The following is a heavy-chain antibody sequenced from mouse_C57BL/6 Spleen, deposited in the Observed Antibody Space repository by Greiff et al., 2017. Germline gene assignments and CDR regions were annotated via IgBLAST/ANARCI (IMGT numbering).Heavy chain of an antibody. D-gene: IGHD1-1*01. CDR3: ARSNYYGSRGYFDV. Sequence: QVQLQQSGPELVKPGASVKISCKASGYTFPDYYIHWVKQRPGQGLEWIGWIFPGSGSTYYNEKFKGKATRTVAKSSSTAYMLLSSLTSGDSAVYFCARSNYYGSRGYFDVWGTGTTVTVSS. J-gene: IGHJ1*03. V-gene: IGHV1-75*01. CDR1: GYTFPDYY. CDR2: IFPGSGST.